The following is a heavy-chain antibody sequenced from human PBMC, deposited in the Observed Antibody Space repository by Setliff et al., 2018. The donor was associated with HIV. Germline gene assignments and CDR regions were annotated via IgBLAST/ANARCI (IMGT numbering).Heavy chain of an antibody. D-gene: IGHD6-19*01. J-gene: IGHJ6*03. CDR2: IWYDGSNK. Sequence: PGGSLRLSCAASGFTFSSYAMHWVRQAPGKGLEWVAVIWYDGSNKYYADSVKGRFAISRDNSKNTLYLQMNSLSAEDTAVYYCANHDRGPNSGGSRNYYFMDVWGKGTTVTVSS. CDR3: ANHDRGPNSGGSRNYYFMDV. CDR1: GFTFSSYA. V-gene: IGHV3-33*08.